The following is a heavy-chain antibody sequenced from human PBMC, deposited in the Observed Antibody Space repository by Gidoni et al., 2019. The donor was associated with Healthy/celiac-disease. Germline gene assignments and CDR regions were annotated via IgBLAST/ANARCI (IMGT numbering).Heavy chain of an antibody. D-gene: IGHD3-10*01. V-gene: IGHV3-33*01. J-gene: IGHJ4*02. CDR2: IWYDGSNK. Sequence: QVQLVESGGGVVQPGRSLRLSCAASGFTFSSYGMHWVRQAPGKGLEWVAVIWYDGSNKHYADSVKGRFTISRDNSKNTLYLQMNSLRAEDTAVYYCARGKLGGNSGDYWGQGTLVTVSS. CDR3: ARGKLGGNSGDY. CDR1: GFTFSSYG.